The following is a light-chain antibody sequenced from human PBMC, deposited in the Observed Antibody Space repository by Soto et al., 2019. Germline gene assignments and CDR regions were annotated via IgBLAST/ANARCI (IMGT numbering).Light chain of an antibody. CDR1: QSISSW. CDR3: QQYNSYSGT. CDR2: DAS. J-gene: IGKJ1*01. Sequence: DIHMTQSPATLSASVGAIVTITCRASQSISSWLAWYQQKPGKAPKLLIYDASSLESGVPSRFSGSGSGTEFTLTISSLQPDDFATYYCQQYNSYSGTFGQGTKVDIK. V-gene: IGKV1-5*01.